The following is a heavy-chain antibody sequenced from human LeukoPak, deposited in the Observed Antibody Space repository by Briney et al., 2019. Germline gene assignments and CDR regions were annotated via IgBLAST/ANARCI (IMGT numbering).Heavy chain of an antibody. CDR1: GYTFTSYD. V-gene: IGHV1-8*01. D-gene: IGHD3-9*01. J-gene: IGHJ6*02. Sequence: ASVKVSCKSSGYTFTSYDINWVRQATGQGLEWMGWMNPNSGNTGYAQKFQGRVTMTRNTSISTAYMELSSLRSEDTAVYYCARGGVLRYFDWLRYYYYYGMDVWGQGTTVTVSS. CDR2: MNPNSGNT. CDR3: ARGGVLRYFDWLRYYYYYGMDV.